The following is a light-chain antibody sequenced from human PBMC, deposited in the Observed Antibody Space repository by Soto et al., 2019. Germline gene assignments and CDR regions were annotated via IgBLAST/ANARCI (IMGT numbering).Light chain of an antibody. V-gene: IGKV3D-15*01. CDR2: DAF. Sequence: EIVMTQSPATLSVSPGERATLSCRASPSVSNSSAWYQHKPGQAPRLLIYDAFNRATGVPTRFSGSGSGTDFTLTISSLEPEDFGVYHCQQYDGSPQTFGQGTKVDIK. CDR1: PSVSNS. CDR3: QQYDGSPQT. J-gene: IGKJ1*01.